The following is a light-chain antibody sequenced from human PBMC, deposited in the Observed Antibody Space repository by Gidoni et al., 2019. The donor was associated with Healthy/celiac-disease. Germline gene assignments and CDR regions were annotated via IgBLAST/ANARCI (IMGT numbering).Light chain of an antibody. V-gene: IGKV1-39*01. CDR1: QSISSS. CDR3: QQSYSTPRT. J-gene: IGKJ4*01. CDR2: AAS. Sequence: DIQMTQSPSSLSASVGDRVTITCRASQSISSSLNWYQQKPGKAPKLQIYAASSLESGVPSRFSGSGSGTDFTITISSLQPEDVATYYCQQSYSTPRTFGGGTKVEIK.